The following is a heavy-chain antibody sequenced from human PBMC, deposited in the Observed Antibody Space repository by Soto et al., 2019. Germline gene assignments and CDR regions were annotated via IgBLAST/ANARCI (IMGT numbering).Heavy chain of an antibody. D-gene: IGHD6-6*01. CDR1: GFTFSDYY. V-gene: IGHV3-11*01. Sequence: QVQLVESGGGLVKPGGSLRLSCAASGFTFSDYYMSWIRQAPGKGLEWVSYISSSGSTIYYADSVKGRFTISRDNPKTSPDLQMNSLRAEDTAVYYCTIAARLLKSGGNYDYWGQGTLVTVSS. CDR3: TIAARLLKSGGNYDY. J-gene: IGHJ4*02. CDR2: ISSSGSTI.